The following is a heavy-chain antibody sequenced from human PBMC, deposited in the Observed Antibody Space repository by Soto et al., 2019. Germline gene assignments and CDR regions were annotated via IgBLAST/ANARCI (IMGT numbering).Heavy chain of an antibody. J-gene: IGHJ4*02. CDR1: GFTFSSYA. D-gene: IGHD2-15*01. CDR3: ARAVEDIVVVVAAPDY. Sequence: EVQLVESGGGLVQPGGSLRLSCAASGFTFSSYAMHWVRQAPGKGLEYVSAISSNGGSTYYANSVKGRFTISRDNSKNTLYLQMGSLRAEDMAVYYCARAVEDIVVVVAAPDYWGQGTLVTVSS. CDR2: ISSNGGST. V-gene: IGHV3-64*01.